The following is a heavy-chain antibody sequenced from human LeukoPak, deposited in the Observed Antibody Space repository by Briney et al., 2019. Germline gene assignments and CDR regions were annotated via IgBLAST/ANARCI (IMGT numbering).Heavy chain of an antibody. V-gene: IGHV1-2*02. D-gene: IGHD1-26*01. CDR3: ARARWDRARYFDY. Sequence: GASVKVSCKTSGYTVTGYYIHWVRQAPGQGLEWMGWITPNSDGTDYAQKFQGRVTMTRDTSISTAYMELSRLRSDDTAVYYCARARWDRARYFDYWGQGTLLTVSS. J-gene: IGHJ4*02. CDR2: ITPNSDGT. CDR1: GYTVTGYY.